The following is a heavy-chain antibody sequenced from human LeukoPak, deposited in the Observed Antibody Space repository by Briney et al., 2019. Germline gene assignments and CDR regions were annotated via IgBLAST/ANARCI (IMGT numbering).Heavy chain of an antibody. CDR1: GFTFSSYA. J-gene: IGHJ4*02. CDR2: ISYDGSNK. D-gene: IGHD3-10*01. CDR3: AREGGSGSYYKIVSFFDY. Sequence: GGSLRLSCAASGFTFSSYAMHWVRQAPGKGLEWVAVISYDGSNKYYADSVKGRFAISRDNSKNTLYLQMNSLRAEDTAVYYCAREGGSGSYYKIVSFFDYWGQGTLVTVSS. V-gene: IGHV3-30*09.